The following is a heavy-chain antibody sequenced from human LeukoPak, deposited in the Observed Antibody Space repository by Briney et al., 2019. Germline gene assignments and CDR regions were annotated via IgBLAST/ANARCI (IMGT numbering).Heavy chain of an antibody. J-gene: IGHJ4*02. CDR1: GFSLTTSAMC. Sequence: SGPTLVNPTQTLTLTCTFSGFSLTTSAMCVSWIRQPPGKALEWLARIDWDDGKYFTPSLKTRLTISKDTSKNQVVLTMTNMDPVDTATYYCARRRGYTYAYDYWGQGILVTVSS. D-gene: IGHD5-18*01. V-gene: IGHV2-70*11. CDR2: IDWDDGK. CDR3: ARRRGYTYAYDY.